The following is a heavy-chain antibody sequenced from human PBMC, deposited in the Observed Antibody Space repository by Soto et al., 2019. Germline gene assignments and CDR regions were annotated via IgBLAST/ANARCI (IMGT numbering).Heavy chain of an antibody. CDR1: GITFWSRA. D-gene: IGHD3-10*01. CDR2: ITDNGGDS. Sequence: LRLSCVASGITFWSRAMSWVRRAPGEGLGWVSTITDNGGDSKYADSVRGRFTISRDNSKKILYLQMSNLRAEDSAVYYCVRGSQHSYTGSRIFDFWGRGTLVTVSS. V-gene: IGHV3-23*01. J-gene: IGHJ4*02. CDR3: VRGSQHSYTGSRIFDF.